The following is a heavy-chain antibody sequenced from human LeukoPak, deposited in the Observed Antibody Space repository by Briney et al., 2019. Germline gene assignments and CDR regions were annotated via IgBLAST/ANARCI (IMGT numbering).Heavy chain of an antibody. CDR2: INPSGGST. J-gene: IGHJ6*02. CDR1: GYTFTSYY. Sequence: ASVEVSCKASGYTFTSYYMHWVRQAPGQGLEWMGIINPSGGSTSYAQKFQGRVTMTRDTSTSTVYMELSSLRSEDTAVYYCARGGGSGTAGHYYYGMDVWGQGTTVTASS. CDR3: ARGGGSGTAGHYYYGMDV. D-gene: IGHD3-10*01. V-gene: IGHV1-46*01.